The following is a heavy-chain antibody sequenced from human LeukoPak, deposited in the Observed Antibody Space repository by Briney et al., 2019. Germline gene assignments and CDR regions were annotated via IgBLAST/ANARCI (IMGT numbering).Heavy chain of an antibody. D-gene: IGHD3-22*01. V-gene: IGHV3-21*01. CDR2: ISSSSSYI. CDR1: GFTFSSYS. CDR3: ARDEDYYDSSGYYFGY. J-gene: IGHJ4*02. Sequence: GGSLRLSCAASGFTFSSYSMTWVRQAPGKGLEWVSSISSSSSYIYYADSVKGRFTISRDNAKNSLYLQMNSLRAEDTAVYYCARDEDYYDSSGYYFGYWGQGTLVTVSS.